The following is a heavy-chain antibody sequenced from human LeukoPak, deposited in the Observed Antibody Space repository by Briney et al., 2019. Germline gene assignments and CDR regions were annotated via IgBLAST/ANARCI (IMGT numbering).Heavy chain of an antibody. CDR1: GGSISSYY. CDR2: IYYSGST. V-gene: IGHV4-59*01. D-gene: IGHD3-22*01. CDR3: ARGYYDSSGYRTYYFDY. J-gene: IGHJ4*02. Sequence: PSETLSLTCTVSGGSISSYYWSWIRQPPGKGLEWIGYIYYSGSTNYNPSLKSRVTISVDTSKNQFSLKLSSVTAADTAVYYCARGYYDSSGYRTYYFDYWGQGTLVTVSS.